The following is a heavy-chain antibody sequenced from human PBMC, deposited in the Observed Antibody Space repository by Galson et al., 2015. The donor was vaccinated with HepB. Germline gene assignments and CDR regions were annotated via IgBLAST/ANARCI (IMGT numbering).Heavy chain of an antibody. Sequence: SETLSLTCAVYGGSFSGYYWRWSWIRQPPGKGLEWIGEIDHRGSTNYNPSLKSRATISLDTSKNQFSLKVTSLTAADTAVYYCARARNSVATFYSAYYFDYWGQGTLVTVSS. V-gene: IGHV4-34*01. D-gene: IGHD4-23*01. CDR2: IDHRGST. J-gene: IGHJ4*02. CDR3: ARARNSVATFYSAYYFDY. CDR1: GGSFSGYY.